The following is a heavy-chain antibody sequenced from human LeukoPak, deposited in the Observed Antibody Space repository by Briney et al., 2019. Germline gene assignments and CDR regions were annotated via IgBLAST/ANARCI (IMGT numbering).Heavy chain of an antibody. CDR2: IKQDGSEK. J-gene: IGHJ6*02. V-gene: IGHV3-7*01. Sequence: GGSLRLSCAASGFTFSSYAMSWVRQAPGKGLEWVANIKQDGSEKYYVDSVKGRFTISRDNAKNSLYLQMNSLRAEDTAVYYCARTPLDYYYYYGMDVWGQGTTVTVSS. CDR3: ARTPLDYYYYYGMDV. CDR1: GFTFSSYA.